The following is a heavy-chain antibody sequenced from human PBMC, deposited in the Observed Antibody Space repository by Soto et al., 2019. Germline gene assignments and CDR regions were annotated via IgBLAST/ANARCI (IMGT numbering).Heavy chain of an antibody. D-gene: IGHD6-25*01. J-gene: IGHJ5*02. CDR2: INANDGGA. CDR1: LYTFTDYH. V-gene: IGHV1-2*02. CDR3: AREGGSDARAPQNNWFDT. Sequence: ASVNVSCKPSLYTFTDYHIHLLRQAPGQGLECMGWINANDGGAGSPQQFQGRVTVTRDPSISTVYMELSNLSSDDTAVYYCAREGGSDARAPQNNWFDTWGQGTRVTVSS.